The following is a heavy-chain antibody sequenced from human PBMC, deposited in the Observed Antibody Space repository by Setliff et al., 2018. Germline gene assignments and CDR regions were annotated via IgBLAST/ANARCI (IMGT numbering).Heavy chain of an antibody. V-gene: IGHV1-69*05. Sequence: SVKVSCKASGGTFSSYAISWVRQAPGQGLEWMGGIIPIFGTANYAQKFQGRVTITTDESTSTAYMELSSLRSEDTAVYYCARDYYYDSSLYNWFDPWGQGTLVTVS. CDR2: IIPIFGTA. CDR1: GGTFSSYA. D-gene: IGHD3-22*01. J-gene: IGHJ5*02. CDR3: ARDYYYDSSLYNWFDP.